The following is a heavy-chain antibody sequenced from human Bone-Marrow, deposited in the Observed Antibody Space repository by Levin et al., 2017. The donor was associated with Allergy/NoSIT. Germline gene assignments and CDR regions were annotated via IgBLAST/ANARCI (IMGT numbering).Heavy chain of an antibody. CDR2: IIGTGCNT. CDR3: TKARETTNGMLDL. D-gene: IGHD4-17*01. CDR1: GFTFGSHT. J-gene: IGHJ5*02. V-gene: IGHV3-23*01. Sequence: GGSLRLSCAASGFTFGSHTMNWVRQAPGKGLEWVSGIIGTGCNTYYADAVKDRFTISRDNSKNMVFLQMNSLTAEDTAVYYCTKARETTNGMLDLWGQGTLAVVSS.